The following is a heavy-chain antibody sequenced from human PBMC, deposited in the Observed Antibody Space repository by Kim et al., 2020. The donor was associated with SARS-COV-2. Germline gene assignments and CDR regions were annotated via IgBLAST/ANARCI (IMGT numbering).Heavy chain of an antibody. CDR1: GGSISSYY. Sequence: SETLSLTCTVSGGSISSYYWSWIRQPAGKGLEWIGRIYTSGSTNYNPSLKSRVTMSVDTSKNQFSLKLSSVTAADTAVYYCARVSYSSSWYPNHDWYFDLWGRGTLVTVSS. J-gene: IGHJ2*01. CDR2: IYTSGST. D-gene: IGHD6-13*01. CDR3: ARVSYSSSWYPNHDWYFDL. V-gene: IGHV4-4*07.